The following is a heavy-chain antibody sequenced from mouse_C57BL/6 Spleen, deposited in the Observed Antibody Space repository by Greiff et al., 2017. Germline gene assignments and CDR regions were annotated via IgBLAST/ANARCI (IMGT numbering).Heavy chain of an antibody. J-gene: IGHJ4*01. Sequence: VQLQQSGAELVRPGTSVKVSCKASGYAFTNYLLEWVKQRPGQGLEWIGVINPGSGGTNYNEKFKGKATLTADKSSSTAYMQLSSLTSEDSAVYFCARGAYGNYGGGAMDYWGQGTSVTVSS. CDR2: INPGSGGT. V-gene: IGHV1-54*01. CDR3: ARGAYGNYGGGAMDY. CDR1: GYAFTNYL. D-gene: IGHD2-1*01.